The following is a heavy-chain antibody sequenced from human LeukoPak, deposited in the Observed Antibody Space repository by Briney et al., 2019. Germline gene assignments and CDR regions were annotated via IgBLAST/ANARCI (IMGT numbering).Heavy chain of an antibody. V-gene: IGHV3-49*03. CDR1: GFTFGDYA. Sequence: GGSLRLSCTASGFTFGDYAMSWFRQAPGKGLEWVGFIRSKAYGGTTEYAASVKGRFTISRDDSKSIAYLQMNSLKTEDTAVYYCTRDQYSSSWYQPFYYYYYGMDVWGQGTTVTVSS. J-gene: IGHJ6*02. CDR3: TRDQYSSSWYQPFYYYYYGMDV. CDR2: IRSKAYGGTT. D-gene: IGHD6-13*01.